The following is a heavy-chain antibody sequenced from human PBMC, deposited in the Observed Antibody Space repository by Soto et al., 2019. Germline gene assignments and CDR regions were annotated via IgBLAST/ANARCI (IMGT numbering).Heavy chain of an antibody. D-gene: IGHD2-15*01. CDR3: ARNFPYCSGGSCYGPNYYYYYGMDV. J-gene: IGHJ6*02. V-gene: IGHV5-51*01. CDR2: IYPGDSDI. Sequence: PGESLKISCKGSGYSFTRYWIGWVRQMPGKGLEWMGIIYPGDSDIRYSPSFQGQVTISADKSISTAYLQWSSLKAPDTATYYCARNFPYCSGGSCYGPNYYYYYGMDVWGQGTTVTVSS. CDR1: GYSFTRYW.